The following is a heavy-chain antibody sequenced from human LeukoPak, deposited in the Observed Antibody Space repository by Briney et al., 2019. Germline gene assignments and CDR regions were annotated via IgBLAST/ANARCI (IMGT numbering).Heavy chain of an antibody. Sequence: SETLSLTCAVYGGSFSGYYWSWIRQPPGKGLEWIGEINHSGSTNYNPSLKSRVTISVDTSKNQFSLKLSSVTAADTAVYYCARRAHGYLRFLEGNSWFDPWGQGTLVTVSS. D-gene: IGHD3-3*01. V-gene: IGHV4-34*01. J-gene: IGHJ5*02. CDR3: ARRAHGYLRFLEGNSWFDP. CDR2: INHSGST. CDR1: GGSFSGYY.